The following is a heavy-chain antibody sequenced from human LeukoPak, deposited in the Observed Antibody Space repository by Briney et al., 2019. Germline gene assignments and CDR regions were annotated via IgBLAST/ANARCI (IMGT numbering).Heavy chain of an antibody. V-gene: IGHV1-18*01. CDR1: GYSFNNYG. J-gene: IGHJ3*02. Sequence: ASVRVSCKASGYSFNNYGLSWVRQAPGQRLEGMGWISAYNGNTNYAQKLQGRVTMTKDTSTITAYMELRSLRSDDTAVYYCARVDRYSGSTDAFDIWGQGTMVTVSS. CDR3: ARVDRYSGSTDAFDI. CDR2: ISAYNGNT. D-gene: IGHD5-12*01.